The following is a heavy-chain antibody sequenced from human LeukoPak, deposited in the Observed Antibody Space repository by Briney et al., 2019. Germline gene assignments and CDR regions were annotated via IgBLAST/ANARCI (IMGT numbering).Heavy chain of an antibody. CDR2: ISSSSSYI. CDR1: GSTFSSYS. D-gene: IGHD4-23*01. J-gene: IGHJ4*02. V-gene: IGHV3-21*01. Sequence: GGSLRLSCAASGSTFSSYSMNWVRQAPGKGLEWVSSISSSSSYIYYADSVKGRFTISRDNAKNSLYLQMNSLRAEDTAVYYCARGWSGYGGNSGWDYWGQGTLVTVSS. CDR3: ARGWSGYGGNSGWDY.